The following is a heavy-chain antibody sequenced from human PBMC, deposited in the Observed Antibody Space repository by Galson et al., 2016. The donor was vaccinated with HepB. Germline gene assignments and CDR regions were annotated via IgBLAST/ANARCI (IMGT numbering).Heavy chain of an antibody. CDR1: GYTFTNYY. J-gene: IGHJ3*02. CDR3: ASLPNYYDPGLDVFDI. D-gene: IGHD3-22*01. V-gene: IGHV1-46*01. CDR2: VNPSGGST. Sequence: SVKVSCKASGYTFTNYYMHWVRQAPGQGLDWMGLVNPSGGSTSFAQKFQGRVTMTRDTSTSTVYMQLNSLRSDDTAVYYCASLPNYYDPGLDVFDIWGQGTMVIVSS.